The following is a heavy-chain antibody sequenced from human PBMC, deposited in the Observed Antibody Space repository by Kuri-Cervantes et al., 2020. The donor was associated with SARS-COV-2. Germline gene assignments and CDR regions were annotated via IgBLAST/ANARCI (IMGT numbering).Heavy chain of an antibody. CDR1: GFTFSGSA. CDR2: IRSKANSYAT. D-gene: IGHD3-9*01. CDR3: TTPDYDILTGYYPYYYYYGMDV. Sequence: GESLKISCAASGFTFSGSAMHWVRQASGKGLEWVGRIRSKANSYATAYAASVKGRFTISRDDSKNTLYLQMNSLKTEDTAVYYCTTPDYDILTGYYPYYYYYGMDVWGQGTTVTVSS. J-gene: IGHJ6*02. V-gene: IGHV3-73*01.